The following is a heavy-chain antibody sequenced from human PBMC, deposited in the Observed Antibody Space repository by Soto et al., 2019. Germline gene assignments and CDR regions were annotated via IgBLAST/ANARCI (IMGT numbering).Heavy chain of an antibody. D-gene: IGHD2-15*01. CDR2: IYYSGST. CDR1: GGSISSGGYY. CDR3: AREPTPPGGGILRSGPRDY. Sequence: SETLSLTCTVSGGSISSGGYYWSWIRQHPGKGLEWIGYIYYSGSTYFNPSLKSRLTISVDTSKNQFSLQLSSVTAADTAVYYCAREPTPPGGGILRSGPRDYWGQGTLVTVSS. V-gene: IGHV4-31*03. J-gene: IGHJ4*02.